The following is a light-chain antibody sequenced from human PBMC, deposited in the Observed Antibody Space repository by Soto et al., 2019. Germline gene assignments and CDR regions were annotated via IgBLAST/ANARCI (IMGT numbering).Light chain of an antibody. CDR3: QQYGNSPTT. CDR2: DTS. V-gene: IGKV3-20*01. J-gene: IGKJ5*01. CDR1: QSVSSN. Sequence: EIVMTQSPATLSVSPGERATLSCRASQSVSSNLAWYQQKPGQAPRLLIYDTSSRATGIPDRFSGSGSGTDFTLTISRLEPEDFAVYYCQQYGNSPTTFGQGTRLEIK.